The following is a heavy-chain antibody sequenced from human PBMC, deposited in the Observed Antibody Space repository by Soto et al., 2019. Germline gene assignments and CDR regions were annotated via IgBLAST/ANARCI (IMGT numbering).Heavy chain of an antibody. V-gene: IGHV3-30*18. D-gene: IGHD4-17*01. CDR1: GFIFSSYG. Sequence: ESGGGVVQPGRSLRLSCAASGFIFSSYGMHWVRQAPGKGLEWVAFISYDGSDKYYADSVKGRFTIFRDNSKNTLYLQMNSLRAEDTAVYYCAKQYGDYQYYFDFWGQGTLVTVSS. J-gene: IGHJ4*02. CDR3: AKQYGDYQYYFDF. CDR2: ISYDGSDK.